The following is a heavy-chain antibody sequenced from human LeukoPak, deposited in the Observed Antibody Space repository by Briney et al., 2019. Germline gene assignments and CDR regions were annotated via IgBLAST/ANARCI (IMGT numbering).Heavy chain of an antibody. D-gene: IGHD3-10*01. CDR1: GGSISSYY. V-gene: IGHV4-4*07. CDR3: ARDRPPYYYGSGSFFDF. J-gene: IGHJ4*02. Sequence: SETLSLTCTVSGGSISSYYWSWIRQPAGKGLEWIGRIYTSGSTNYNPSLKSRVTMSVDTSRNQLSLKLSSVTAADTAVYYCARDRPPYYYGSGSFFDFWGQGALVTVSS. CDR2: IYTSGST.